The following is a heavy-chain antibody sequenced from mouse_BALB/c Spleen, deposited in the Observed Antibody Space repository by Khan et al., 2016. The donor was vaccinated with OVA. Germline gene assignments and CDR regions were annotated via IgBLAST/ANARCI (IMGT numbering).Heavy chain of an antibody. V-gene: IGHV1-5*01. CDR2: IYPGISDT. CDR1: GYSFTSYW. Sequence: EVQLQESGTVLARPGASVKMSCKASGYSFTSYWMHWVKQRPGQGLEWIGAIYPGISDTRYNQKFKVKAKLTAVTSASTAYMELSSLTIEDSAVYFCTRSYDSYYFDYWGQGTTLTVSS. J-gene: IGHJ2*01. D-gene: IGHD2-4*01. CDR3: TRSYDSYYFDY.